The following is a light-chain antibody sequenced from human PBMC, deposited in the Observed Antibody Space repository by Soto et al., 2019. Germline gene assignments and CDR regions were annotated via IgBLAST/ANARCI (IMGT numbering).Light chain of an antibody. Sequence: QSVLTQPPSVSGAPGQRVTISCTGSSSNIGAGYDVHWYQQLPGTAPKLLIYGNSNRPSGVPDRFSGSKSGTSASLSLSGLQVEYEDDSYCPSYDSSLSGFYVFGTGTKLTVL. V-gene: IGLV1-40*01. CDR2: GNS. CDR1: SSNIGAGYD. J-gene: IGLJ1*01. CDR3: PSYDSSLSGFYV.